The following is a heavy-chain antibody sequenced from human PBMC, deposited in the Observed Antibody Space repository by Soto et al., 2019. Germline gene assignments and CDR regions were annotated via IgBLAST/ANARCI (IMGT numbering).Heavy chain of an antibody. V-gene: IGHV4-59*01. D-gene: IGHD5-18*01. CDR3: ARGYSYGLYFDY. J-gene: IGHJ4*02. CDR2: IYYSGST. Sequence: QVQLQESGPGLVKPSETLSLTCTVSGGSISNYYWTWIRQPPGKGLEWIGYIYYSGSTNYNPSLTSRATISEDTSNNQFSLKLSSVTAADTAVYYCARGYSYGLYFDYWGQGTLVTVSS. CDR1: GGSISNYY.